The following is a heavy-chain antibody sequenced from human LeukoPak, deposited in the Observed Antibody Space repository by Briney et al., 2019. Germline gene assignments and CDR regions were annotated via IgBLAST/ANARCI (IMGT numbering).Heavy chain of an antibody. CDR3: ARQSLWFGESFDY. CDR1: GFTFSSYS. CDR2: ISSSSSYI. Sequence: GGSLRLSCAASGFTFSSYSMNWVRQAPGKGLEWVSSISSSSSYIYYADSVKGRFTISRDNAKNSLYLQMNSLRAEDTAVYYCARQSLWFGESFDYWGQGTLVTVSS. D-gene: IGHD3-10*01. J-gene: IGHJ4*02. V-gene: IGHV3-21*01.